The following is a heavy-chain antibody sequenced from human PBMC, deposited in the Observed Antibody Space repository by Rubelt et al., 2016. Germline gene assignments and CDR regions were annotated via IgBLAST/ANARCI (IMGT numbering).Heavy chain of an antibody. Sequence: QVQLVQSGSELKKPGASVKISCKASGYTLTTLAMNWVRQAPGQGLEWMGWINANTGDPTYAQGFTGRFVFSFDTSVHTAYLQISSLQPEDTAVYFCARGHYGAWGQGTLVTVSS. CDR1: GYTLTTLA. J-gene: IGHJ5*02. V-gene: IGHV7-4-1*02. CDR3: ARGHYGA. D-gene: IGHD4/OR15-4a*01. CDR2: INANTGDP.